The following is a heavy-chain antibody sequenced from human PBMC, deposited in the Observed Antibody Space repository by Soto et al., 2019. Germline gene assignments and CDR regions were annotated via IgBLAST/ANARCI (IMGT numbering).Heavy chain of an antibody. D-gene: IGHD6-13*01. CDR2: ISGRGGAT. CDR3: AKEGPYISSWSTAGYWQN. V-gene: IGHV3-23*01. Sequence: GGSLRLSCAASGFTFDNYAMNWVRQAPGKGLEWVAHISGRGGATKYADSVKGRFSISKIKTKNTMYLQMNNLAVKDTAQYYCAKEGPYISSWSTAGYWQNWGQGTLVTVSS. J-gene: IGHJ1*01. CDR1: GFTFDNYA.